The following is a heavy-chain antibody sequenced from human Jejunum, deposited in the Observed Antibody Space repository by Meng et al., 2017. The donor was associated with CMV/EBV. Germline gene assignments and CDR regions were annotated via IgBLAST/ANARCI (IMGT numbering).Heavy chain of an antibody. D-gene: IGHD2/OR15-2a*01. V-gene: IGHV3-30*02. CDR1: GFTFSRSG. CDR2: IHYAWDSQ. CDR3: AKNRDGIDS. Sequence: GQVVGVGGGWVLPGGSLRLSCVTSGFTFSRSGMHWVRQAPGKPLEWVSFIHYAWDSQYYADSVKGRFTISRDDSRNTVYLQMNSLTTEDTAVYYCAKNRDGIDSWGQGTLVTVSS. J-gene: IGHJ4*02.